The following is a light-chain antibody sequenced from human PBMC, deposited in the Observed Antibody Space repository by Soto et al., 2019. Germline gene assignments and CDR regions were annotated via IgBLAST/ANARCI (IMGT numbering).Light chain of an antibody. CDR3: QQYHNYPVT. J-gene: IGKJ4*01. Sequence: DIQMTQSPSSLSASVGDRVTITCRASQEISNHLAWFQQKPGKPPKSLIYDASSLQSGVPSKFSGSGSGTDFTLTISSLQPEDFATHYCQQYHNYPVTFGGGTKVEIK. CDR1: QEISNH. CDR2: DAS. V-gene: IGKV1-16*02.